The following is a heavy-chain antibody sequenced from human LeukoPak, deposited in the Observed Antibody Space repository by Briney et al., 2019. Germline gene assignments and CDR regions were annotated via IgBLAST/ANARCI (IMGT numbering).Heavy chain of an antibody. D-gene: IGHD1-1*01. V-gene: IGHV5-51*01. CDR2: IYPGDSDT. CDR3: ARHGPLLEPPRGMDV. Sequence: GESLKISCKGSGYSFTSYWIGWVRQMPGKGLEWMGIIYPGDSDTRYSPSFQGQVTISADKSISTAYLQWSSLKASDTAMYYYARHGPLLEPPRGMDVWGQGTTVTVSS. J-gene: IGHJ6*02. CDR1: GYSFTSYW.